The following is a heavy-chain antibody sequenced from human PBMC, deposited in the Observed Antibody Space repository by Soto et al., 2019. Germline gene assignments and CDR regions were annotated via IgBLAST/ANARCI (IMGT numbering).Heavy chain of an antibody. J-gene: IGHJ4*02. CDR2: ISYDGSKK. V-gene: IGHV3-30-3*01. CDR1: GFTFSSFA. CDR3: TRDMDYGDRAFGDY. Sequence: LRLSCAASGFTFSSFAVYWVRQAPGKGLDWLAVISYDGSKKYYADSVRGRFTISRDNSKNTLYLQMNGLRTEDTAVYYCTRDMDYGDRAFGDYWGQGTLVTVSS. D-gene: IGHD2-21*02.